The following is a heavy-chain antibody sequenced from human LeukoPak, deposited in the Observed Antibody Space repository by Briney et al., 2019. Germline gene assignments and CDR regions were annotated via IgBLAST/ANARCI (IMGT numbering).Heavy chain of an antibody. Sequence: QAGGSLRLSYAASGFTFVDYAMHWVRHAPGKGLDWVSGMSWNSGSIGYADSVKGRFTISRDNTKNSLYLQMNSLRAEDTALYYCAKDILRRLLDAFDIWGQGTMVTVSS. D-gene: IGHD2-15*01. CDR1: GFTFVDYA. J-gene: IGHJ3*02. CDR2: MSWNSGSI. V-gene: IGHV3-9*01. CDR3: AKDILRRLLDAFDI.